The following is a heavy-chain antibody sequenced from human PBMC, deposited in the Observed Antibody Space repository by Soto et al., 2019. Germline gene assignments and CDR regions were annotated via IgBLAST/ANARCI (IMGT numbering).Heavy chain of an antibody. D-gene: IGHD3-3*01. V-gene: IGHV1-69*01. J-gene: IGHJ4*02. CDR3: AREARNYDFWSGYYSPDLCAY. Sequence: QVQLVQSGAEVKKPGSSVKVSCKASGGTFSTYAVSWVRQAPGQGLEWMGGIIPFFGLANYAQNFQGRVTTTADEPTGTAYMELSSLRSEDTAVYYCAREARNYDFWSGYYSPDLCAYWGQGTLVTVSS. CDR2: IIPFFGLA. CDR1: GGTFSTYA.